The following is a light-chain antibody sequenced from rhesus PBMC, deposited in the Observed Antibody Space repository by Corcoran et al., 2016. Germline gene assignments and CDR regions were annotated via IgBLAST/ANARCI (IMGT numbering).Light chain of an antibody. CDR1: QDIHNY. V-gene: IGKV1-66*01. Sequence: DIQMTQSPSSLSTSVGDRVTITCRASQDIHNYLAWYQRKPGRAPKSLFDYASSLQTGVPSRFSGGRSGTDYTLIIRDLQPEDIATYYCQQYNSFPPTFGGGTEVEIK. CDR3: QQYNSFPPT. J-gene: IGKJ4*01. CDR2: YAS.